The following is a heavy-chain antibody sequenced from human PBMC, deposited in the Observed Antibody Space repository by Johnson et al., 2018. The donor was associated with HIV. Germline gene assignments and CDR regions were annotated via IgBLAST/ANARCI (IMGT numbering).Heavy chain of an antibody. V-gene: IGHV3-20*04. J-gene: IGHJ3*02. D-gene: IGHD3-22*01. CDR2: VNWNGDST. CDR3: ARRSGITMMSGDAVDI. Sequence: VQLVESGGGVVRPGGSLRLSCAASGFTFDDYGMSWVRQAPGKGLEWVSGVNWNGDSTGYADSVKGRFTISRDNAKNSLYLQMNSLRAEDTALYYCARRSGITMMSGDAVDIWGQGTMVTVSS. CDR1: GFTFDDYG.